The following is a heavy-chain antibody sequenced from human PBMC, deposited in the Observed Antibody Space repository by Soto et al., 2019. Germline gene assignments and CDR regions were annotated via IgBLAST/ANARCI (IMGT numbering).Heavy chain of an antibody. Sequence: PGGSLRLSCAASGFTFSSYAMHWVRQAPGKGLEWVAVISYDGSNKYYADSVKGRFTISRDNSKNTLYLQMNSLRAEDTAVYYCARDDYYYGMDVWGQGTTVTVSS. J-gene: IGHJ6*02. CDR2: ISYDGSNK. V-gene: IGHV3-30-3*01. CDR3: ARDDYYYGMDV. CDR1: GFTFSSYA.